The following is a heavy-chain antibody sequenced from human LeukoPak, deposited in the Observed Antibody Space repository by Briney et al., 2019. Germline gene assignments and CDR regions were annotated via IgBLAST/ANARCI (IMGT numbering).Heavy chain of an antibody. Sequence: GGSLRLSCTASGFTFRNYWMGWVRQTPGKGLEWVANIDPDGSNKKYAHSVKGRYTTSRDKAKNSLDLQMSSLRAEHPAIYYCTRIWYFGDNNWRYFDNGRDGTLVTAS. CDR2: IDPDGSNK. D-gene: IGHD3-10*01. J-gene: IGHJ4*01. CDR1: GFTFRNYW. V-gene: IGHV3-7*02. CDR3: TRIWYFGDNNWRYFDN.